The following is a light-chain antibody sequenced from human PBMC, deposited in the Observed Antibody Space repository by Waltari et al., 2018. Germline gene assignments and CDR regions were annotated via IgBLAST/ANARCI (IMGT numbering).Light chain of an antibody. V-gene: IGLV2-14*03. CDR3: SSYTSSSTLD. Sequence: WDQQHPGKAAKLIIYDGSNRPSGVSNRFSGSRSGNTASLTISGLQAEDEADYYCSSYTSSSTLDFGSGTKVTVL. J-gene: IGLJ1*01. CDR2: DGS.